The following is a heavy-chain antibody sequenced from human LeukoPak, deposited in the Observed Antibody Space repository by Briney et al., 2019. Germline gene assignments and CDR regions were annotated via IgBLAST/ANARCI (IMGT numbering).Heavy chain of an antibody. V-gene: IGHV3-48*04. CDR2: ISSSSSTI. J-gene: IGHJ4*02. CDR1: GFTFSSYS. Sequence: GGSLRLSCAASGFTFSSYSMNWVRQAPGKGLEWVSYISSSSSTIYYADSVKGRFTISRDNAKNSLYLQMNSLRAEDTAVYYCARDYGNDYGDYVSRGLLDYWGQGTLVTVSS. D-gene: IGHD4-17*01. CDR3: ARDYGNDYGDYVSRGLLDY.